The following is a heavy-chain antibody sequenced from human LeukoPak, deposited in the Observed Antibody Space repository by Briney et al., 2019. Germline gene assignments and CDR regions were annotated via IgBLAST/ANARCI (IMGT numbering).Heavy chain of an antibody. CDR2: ISSGSSTI. CDR1: GFTFSSYA. J-gene: IGHJ4*02. D-gene: IGHD5-12*01. Sequence: PGGSLRLSCAASGFTFSSYAMNWVRQAPGKGLEWVSYISSGSSTIYYADSVKGRFTISRDNAKNSLYLQMNSLRAEDTAVYYCARSVDIDYWGQGTLVTVSS. CDR3: ARSVDIDY. V-gene: IGHV3-48*01.